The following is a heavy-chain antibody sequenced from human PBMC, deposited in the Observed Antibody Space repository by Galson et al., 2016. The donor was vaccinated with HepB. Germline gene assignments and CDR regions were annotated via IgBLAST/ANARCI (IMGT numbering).Heavy chain of an antibody. D-gene: IGHD4-23*01. Sequence: SLRLSCAASGFTFRSYAMSWVRQGPGKGLECVSAISGSGGSTYYADSVKGRFTISRDNSKNTLFLQMDSLRVEDTAVYYCAKHGDNWGSYFDYWGQETPVTVSS. V-gene: IGHV3-23*01. CDR3: AKHGDNWGSYFDY. CDR1: GFTFRSYA. CDR2: ISGSGGST. J-gene: IGHJ4*02.